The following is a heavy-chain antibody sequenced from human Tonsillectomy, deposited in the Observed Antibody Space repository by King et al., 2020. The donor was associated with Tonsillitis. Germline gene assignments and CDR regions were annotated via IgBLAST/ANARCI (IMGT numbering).Heavy chain of an antibody. D-gene: IGHD4-17*01. V-gene: IGHV3-21*01. J-gene: IGHJ2*01. CDR3: ARVPGDYWYFDL. CDR2: ISSSSSYI. Sequence: EVQLVESGGGLVKPGGSLRLSCAASGFTFSSYSMYWVRQAPGKGLEWVSSISSSSSYIYYADSVKGRFTISRDNAKNSLYLQMNSLRAEDTAVYYCARVPGDYWYFDLWGRGTLVTVSS. CDR1: GFTFSSYS.